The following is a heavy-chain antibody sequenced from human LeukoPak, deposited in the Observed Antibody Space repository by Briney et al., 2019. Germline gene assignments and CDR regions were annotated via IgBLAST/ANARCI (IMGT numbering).Heavy chain of an antibody. Sequence: GASVKVSCKASGYTFTGYYMHWVRQAPGQGLEWMGWMNPNSGNTGYAQKFQGRVTMTRNTSISTAYMELSSLRSEDTAVYYCARGRGMVRGVIHNWFDPWGQGTLVTVSS. CDR1: GYTFTGYY. CDR2: MNPNSGNT. V-gene: IGHV1-8*02. CDR3: ARGRGMVRGVIHNWFDP. D-gene: IGHD3-10*01. J-gene: IGHJ5*02.